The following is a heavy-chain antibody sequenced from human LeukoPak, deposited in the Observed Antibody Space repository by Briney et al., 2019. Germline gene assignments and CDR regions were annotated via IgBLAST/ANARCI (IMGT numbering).Heavy chain of an antibody. D-gene: IGHD3-22*01. CDR3: ARAPYYDSSGYYLN. J-gene: IGHJ4*02. V-gene: IGHV1-3*01. CDR1: GYTFTSYA. Sequence: GASVKVSCTASGYTFTSYAMHWVRQAPGQRLEWMVWINAGNGNTKYSQKLQGRVTITRDTSASTAYMELSSLRSEDTAVYYCARAPYYDSSGYYLNWGQGTLVTVSS. CDR2: INAGNGNT.